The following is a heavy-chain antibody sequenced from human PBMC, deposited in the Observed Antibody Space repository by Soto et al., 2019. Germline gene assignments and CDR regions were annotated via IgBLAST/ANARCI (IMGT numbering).Heavy chain of an antibody. CDR1: GFTFSAFW. J-gene: IGHJ3*02. CDR3: GIEGLTLGAFDI. D-gene: IGHD3-9*01. CDR2: IRPDGGEE. Sequence: DVQLVESGGGLVQPGGSLRLSCVASGFTFSAFWMTWVRQAPGKGLGWVANIRPDGGEESYMDSLRGRVTISRDNAKNSLFLEMHSLRAEDTAVYYCGIEGLTLGAFDIWGQGTMVTVSS. V-gene: IGHV3-7*01.